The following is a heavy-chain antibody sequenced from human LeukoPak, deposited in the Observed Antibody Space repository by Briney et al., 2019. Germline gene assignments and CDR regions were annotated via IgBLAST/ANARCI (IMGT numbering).Heavy chain of an antibody. V-gene: IGHV4-34*01. J-gene: IGHJ4*02. CDR3: ARSGWFGEASML. D-gene: IGHD3-10*01. Sequence: SETLSLTCAVYGGSFSGYYWSWIRQPPGKGLEWIGSMYYSGSTYYNPSLKSRVNISVDTSKNQFSLKLSSVTAADTAVYYCARSGWFGEASMLWGQGSLVTVSS. CDR2: MYYSGST. CDR1: GGSFSGYY.